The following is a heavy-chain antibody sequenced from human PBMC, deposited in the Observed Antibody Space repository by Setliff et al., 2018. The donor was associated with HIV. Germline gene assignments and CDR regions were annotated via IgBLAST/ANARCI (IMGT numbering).Heavy chain of an antibody. CDR2: INNDTTTT. Sequence: GFSLILSCAASGFTFSRYWMHWVRQAPGQGLVWVSGINNDTTTTTYADSVKGRFSISRDNAKNTLYLQMNGLRGEDTAVYYCVMFSSSSGWGQGTQVTVSS. D-gene: IGHD6-6*01. CDR1: GFTFSRYW. V-gene: IGHV3-74*01. CDR3: VMFSSSSG. J-gene: IGHJ4*02.